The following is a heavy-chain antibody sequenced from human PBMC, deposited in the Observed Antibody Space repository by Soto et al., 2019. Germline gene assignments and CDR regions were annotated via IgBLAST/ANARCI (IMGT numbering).Heavy chain of an antibody. Sequence: EVQLVESGGDLVQPGGSLILSCADSGFTFSEYNMNWVRQAPGKGLEWVSYISSSSSTIYYADSVKGRFTISRDDAKNSQYLQMNSLRVEDTAVYYCAGAFDLWGQGKMVTVSS. J-gene: IGHJ3*01. CDR3: AGAFDL. CDR1: GFTFSEYN. CDR2: ISSSSSTI. V-gene: IGHV3-48*01.